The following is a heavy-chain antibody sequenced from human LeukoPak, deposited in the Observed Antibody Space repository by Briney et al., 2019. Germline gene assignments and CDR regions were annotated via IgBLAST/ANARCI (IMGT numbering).Heavy chain of an antibody. V-gene: IGHV4-59*01. CDR1: AGSISSYY. D-gene: IGHD5-12*01. CDR2: IYYSGST. CDR3: ASSGYASWFDP. J-gene: IGHJ5*02. Sequence: ASETLSLTCTVSAGSISSYYWSWIRQPPGKGLEWIGYIYYSGSTNYNPSLKSRVTISVDTSKNQFSLELSSVTAADTAVYFCASSGYASWFDPWGQGTLVTVSS.